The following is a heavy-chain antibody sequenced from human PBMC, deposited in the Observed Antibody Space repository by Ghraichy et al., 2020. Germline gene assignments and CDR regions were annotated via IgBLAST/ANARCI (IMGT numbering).Heavy chain of an antibody. D-gene: IGHD2-2*03. CDR2: IQQHGSEK. CDR1: GFTFSSYG. V-gene: IGHV3-7*03. Sequence: GGSLRLSCAASGFTFSSYGMSWVRQAPGKGLEWVADIQQHGSEKNYVDSVKGRFTISRDNAKKSLYLEMNSLRAEDTAVYYCVRVMDGAFDMWGQGTMVTVSS. CDR3: VRVMDGAFDM. J-gene: IGHJ3*02.